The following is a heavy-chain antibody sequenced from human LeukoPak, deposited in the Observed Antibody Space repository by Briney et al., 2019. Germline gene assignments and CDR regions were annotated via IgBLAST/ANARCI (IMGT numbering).Heavy chain of an antibody. CDR1: GFTFSGYA. J-gene: IGHJ4*02. CDR2: ISSSGSTI. D-gene: IGHD6-13*01. CDR3: ARGGYSGYSSSWYYFDY. V-gene: IGHV3-11*01. Sequence: PGGSLRLSCAASGFTFSGYAMSWIRQAPGKGLEWVSYISSSGSTIYYADSVKGRFTISRDNAKNSLYLQMNSLRAEDTAVYYCARGGYSGYSSSWYYFDYWGQGTLATVSS.